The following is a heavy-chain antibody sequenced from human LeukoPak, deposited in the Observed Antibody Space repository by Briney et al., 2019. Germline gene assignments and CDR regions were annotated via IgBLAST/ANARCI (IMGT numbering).Heavy chain of an antibody. CDR3: ARGYSSPAAGPTDYYYYYMDV. CDR1: GFTFSSYG. Sequence: GGSLRLSCAASGFTFSSYGMHWVRQAPGKGLEWVAFIRYDGSNKYYADSVKGRFTISRDNSKNTLYLQMNSLRAEDTAVYYCARGYSSPAAGPTDYYYYYMDVWGKGTTVTISS. D-gene: IGHD6-13*01. CDR2: IRYDGSNK. J-gene: IGHJ6*03. V-gene: IGHV3-30*02.